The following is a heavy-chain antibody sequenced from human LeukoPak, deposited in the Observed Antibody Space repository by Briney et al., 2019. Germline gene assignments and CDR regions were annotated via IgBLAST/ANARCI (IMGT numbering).Heavy chain of an antibody. V-gene: IGHV3-21*01. J-gene: IGHJ4*02. CDR3: ARDGYSTSSFDF. CDR2: ISSSSTYI. Sequence: GGSLRLSCAASEFIFSSYNMNWVSQAPGKGLEWVSSISSSSTYIYYVDSVKGRFTISRDNAKNSLYLQMNSLRAEDTAVYYCARDGYSTSSFDFWGQGTLVTVSS. CDR1: EFIFSSYN. D-gene: IGHD6-6*01.